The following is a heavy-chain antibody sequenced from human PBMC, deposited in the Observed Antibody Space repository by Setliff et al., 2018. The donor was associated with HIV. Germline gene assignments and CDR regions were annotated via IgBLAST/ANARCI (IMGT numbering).Heavy chain of an antibody. V-gene: IGHV1-46*02. D-gene: IGHD3-22*01. CDR2: INPTGGST. CDR3: AKDLVYYDSSGDLDY. CDR1: GYSFNRYG. J-gene: IGHJ4*02. Sequence: ASVKVSCKAAGYSFNRYGITWVRQAPGQGLEWMGVINPTGGSTRNTQKFQGRVTMTRDTSTSTVYMELSSLRSEDTAVYYCAKDLVYYDSSGDLDYWGQGTLVTVSS.